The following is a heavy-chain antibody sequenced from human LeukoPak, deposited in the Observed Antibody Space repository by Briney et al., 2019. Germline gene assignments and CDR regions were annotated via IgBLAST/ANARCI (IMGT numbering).Heavy chain of an antibody. CDR2: ISAYNGNT. CDR3: ARDLRIVVVPAANWFDP. D-gene: IGHD2-2*01. J-gene: IGHJ5*02. V-gene: IGHV1-18*01. CDR1: GYTFTSYG. Sequence: ASVKVSCKASGYTFTSYGISWVRQAPGQGLEWMGWISAYNGNTNYAQKLQGRVTVTTDTSTSTAYMELRSLRPDDTAVYYCARDLRIVVVPAANWFDPWGQGTLVTVSS.